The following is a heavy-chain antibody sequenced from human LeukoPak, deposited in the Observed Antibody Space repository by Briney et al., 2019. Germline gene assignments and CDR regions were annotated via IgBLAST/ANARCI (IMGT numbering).Heavy chain of an antibody. J-gene: IGHJ5*02. CDR2: IYYSGST. CDR3: ARGYSSANWFDP. D-gene: IGHD6-25*01. V-gene: IGHV4-59*01. Sequence: SETLSLTCTVSGGSISSYYWSWIRQPPGKGLEWIGYIYYSGSTNYNPSLKSRVTISVDTSKNQFSLKLSSVTAADTAVYYCARGYSSANWFDPWGRGTLVTVSS. CDR1: GGSISSYY.